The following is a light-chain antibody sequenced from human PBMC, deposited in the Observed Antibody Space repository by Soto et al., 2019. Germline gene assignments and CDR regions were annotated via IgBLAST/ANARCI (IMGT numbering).Light chain of an antibody. CDR1: QTVRDN. CDR2: GAS. Sequence: EIVMTQSPVTLSVSPGERATLSCRASQTVRDNLAWYQQKPGQAPRLLIYGASIRATGIPARFSGSGSGTEFTLTIDTLQSEDFAVYYCQQYNIWPLTFGGGTKVEIK. J-gene: IGKJ4*01. V-gene: IGKV3D-15*03. CDR3: QQYNIWPLT.